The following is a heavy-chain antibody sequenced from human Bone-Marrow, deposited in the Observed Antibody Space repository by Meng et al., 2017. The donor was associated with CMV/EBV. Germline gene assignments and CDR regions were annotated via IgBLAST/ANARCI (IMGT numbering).Heavy chain of an antibody. CDR3: AREEGGNILLVPASN. J-gene: IGHJ4*02. Sequence: ASVKVSCKASGYTFTSYDINWVRQATGQGLEWMGWMNPNSGNTGYAQKFQGRVTMTRNTSISTAYMELSSLRSEDTAVYYCAREEGGNILLVPASNWGQGTLVNVSS. V-gene: IGHV1-8*01. CDR1: GYTFTSYD. D-gene: IGHD2-2*01. CDR2: MNPNSGNT.